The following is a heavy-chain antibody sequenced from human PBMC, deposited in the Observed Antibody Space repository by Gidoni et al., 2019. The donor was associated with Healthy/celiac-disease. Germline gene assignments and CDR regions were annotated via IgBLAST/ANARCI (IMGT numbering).Heavy chain of an antibody. CDR3: ARELLGYGMDV. D-gene: IGHD2-15*01. V-gene: IGHV3-48*01. CDR1: GLTFSSYR. J-gene: IGHJ6*02. CDR2: ISSSSSTI. Sequence: EGQLVESGGSWVQPGGSLRRACAASGLTFSSYRMNWVRQAPGKGLECVSYISSSSSTIYYADSVKGRFTISRYNAKNSLYLQMNSLRAEDTAVYYCARELLGYGMDVWGQGTTVTVSS.